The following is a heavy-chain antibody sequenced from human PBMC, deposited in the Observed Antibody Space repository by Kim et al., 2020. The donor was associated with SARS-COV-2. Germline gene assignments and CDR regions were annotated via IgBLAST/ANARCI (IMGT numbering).Heavy chain of an antibody. CDR2: ISGSGGST. Sequence: GGSLRLSCAASGFTFSSYAMSWVRHAPGKGLEWVSAISGSGGSTYYADSVKGRFTISRDNSKNTLYLQMNSLRAEDTAVYYCAKSPRVIRGLNYYYGMDVWGQGTTVTVSS. CDR1: GFTFSSYA. V-gene: IGHV3-23*01. J-gene: IGHJ6*02. CDR3: AKSPRVIRGLNYYYGMDV. D-gene: IGHD2-21*01.